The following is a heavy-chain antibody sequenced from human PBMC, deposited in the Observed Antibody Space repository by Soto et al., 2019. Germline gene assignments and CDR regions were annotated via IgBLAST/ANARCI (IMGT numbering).Heavy chain of an antibody. CDR2: ISSSGSTI. V-gene: IGHV3-11*01. CDR1: GFTFSDYY. D-gene: IGHD3-3*01. Sequence: QVQLVESGGGLVKPGGSLRLSCAASGFTFSDYYMSWIRQAPGKGLEWVSYISSSGSTIYYADSVKGRFTTSRDNAKNSRSLPMDSLRAEDTAVYYCARVERGITIFGVVIPPFDYCGQGTLVTVSS. J-gene: IGHJ4*02. CDR3: ARVERGITIFGVVIPPFDY.